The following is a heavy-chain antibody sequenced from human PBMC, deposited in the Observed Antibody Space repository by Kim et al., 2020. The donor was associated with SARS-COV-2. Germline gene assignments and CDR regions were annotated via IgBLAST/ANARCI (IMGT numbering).Heavy chain of an antibody. Sequence: ASVKVSCKASGYSFSDYFLNWVRQAPGHGLEWMGYINPNGGVTFYAQKFQGRVTLTSDRSISTVYMEMNGLTSEDAGVYYCARAGITLDVWGHGNTLTVS. CDR1: GYSFSDYF. J-gene: IGHJ6*02. CDR3: ARAGITLDV. D-gene: IGHD3-16*01. CDR2: INPNGGVT. V-gene: IGHV1-2*02.